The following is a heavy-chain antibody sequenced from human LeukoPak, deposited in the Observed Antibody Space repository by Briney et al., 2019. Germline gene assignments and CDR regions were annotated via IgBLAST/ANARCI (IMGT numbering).Heavy chain of an antibody. D-gene: IGHD6-19*01. J-gene: IGHJ5*02. CDR1: GGSLCGYY. V-gene: IGHV4-59*01. CDR3: AVGGGGIAVPGTGGWFDP. Sequence: GTPSLTCTLSGGSLCGYYCSWSPPPPREGRGWICYIFYSGCANYNPPLQSRVTISVHTSMNQFSLQLRSVTAADTALYYCAVGGGGIAVPGTGGWFDPWGQGPLVTVSS. CDR2: IFYSGCA.